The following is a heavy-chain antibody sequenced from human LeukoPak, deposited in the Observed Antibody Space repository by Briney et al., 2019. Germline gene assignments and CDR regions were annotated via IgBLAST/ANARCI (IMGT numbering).Heavy chain of an antibody. Sequence: SVKVSCKASGGTFSSYAISWVRQAPGQGLEWMGGIIPIFGTANYPQKFQGRVTITTDESTSTAYMELSSLRSEDTAVYYCASSRYCTNGVCSNYWGQGTLVTVSS. CDR3: ASSRYCTNGVCSNY. CDR2: IIPIFGTA. D-gene: IGHD2-8*01. J-gene: IGHJ4*02. CDR1: GGTFSSYA. V-gene: IGHV1-69*05.